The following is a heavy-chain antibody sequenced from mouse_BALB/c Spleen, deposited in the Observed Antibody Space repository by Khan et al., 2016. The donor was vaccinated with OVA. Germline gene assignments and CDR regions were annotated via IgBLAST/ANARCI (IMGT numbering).Heavy chain of an antibody. CDR2: INTYTGEP. CDR3: ARVGYNGTMEC. D-gene: IGHD2-14*01. CDR1: GFTFTNYG. Sequence: QIQLVQSGPELKKPGETVQISCKTSGFTFTNYGMNWVKRAPGKGLKWMGWINTYTGEPTFADDFKGRFAFSLETSASTAYLQINSLKNEDTATYFCARVGYNGTMECWGQGTSVTVSS. J-gene: IGHJ4*01. V-gene: IGHV9-3-1*01.